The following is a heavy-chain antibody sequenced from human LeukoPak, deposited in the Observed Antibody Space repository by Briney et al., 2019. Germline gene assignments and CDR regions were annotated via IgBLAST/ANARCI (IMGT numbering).Heavy chain of an antibody. D-gene: IGHD6-19*01. CDR1: GGTFSRYA. CDR3: ARDSGRAPYSSGWSTFDY. CDR2: IIPIFGTA. J-gene: IGHJ4*02. V-gene: IGHV1-69*06. Sequence: SVKVSCKASGGTFSRYAISWVRQAPGQGLEWMGGIIPIFGTANYAQKFQGRVTITADKSTSTAYMELSSLRSEDTAVYYCARDSGRAPYSSGWSTFDYWGQGTLVTVSS.